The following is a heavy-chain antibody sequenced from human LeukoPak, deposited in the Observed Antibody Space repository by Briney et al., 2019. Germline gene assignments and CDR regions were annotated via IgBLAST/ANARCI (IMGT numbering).Heavy chain of an antibody. CDR1: GFTFSSYG. D-gene: IGHD6-13*01. J-gene: IGHJ3*02. V-gene: IGHV3-33*01. Sequence: AGRSLRLSCAASGFTFSSYGMHWVRQAPGKGLEWVAVIWYDGSNKYYADSVKGRFTISRDNSKNTLYLQMNSLRAEDTAVYYCARAYSSLDAFDIWGQGTMVTVSS. CDR3: ARAYSSLDAFDI. CDR2: IWYDGSNK.